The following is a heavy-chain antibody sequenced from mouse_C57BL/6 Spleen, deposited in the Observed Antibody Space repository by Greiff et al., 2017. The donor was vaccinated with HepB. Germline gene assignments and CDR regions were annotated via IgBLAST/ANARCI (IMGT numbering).Heavy chain of an antibody. J-gene: IGHJ1*03. D-gene: IGHD1-1*01. CDR1: GFSLTSYG. V-gene: IGHV2-2*01. CDR3: ARNGYYGRGYFDV. CDR2: IWSGGST. Sequence: VNVVDSGPGLVQPSQRLSITCTVSGFSLTSYGVHWVRQSPGKGLEWLGVIWSGGSTDYNAAFISRLSISKDNSKSQVFFKMNSLQADDTAIYYCARNGYYGRGYFDVWGTGTTVTVSS.